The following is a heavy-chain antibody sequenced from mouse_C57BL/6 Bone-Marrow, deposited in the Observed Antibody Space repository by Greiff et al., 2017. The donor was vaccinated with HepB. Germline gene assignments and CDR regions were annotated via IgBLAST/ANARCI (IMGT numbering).Heavy chain of an antibody. CDR2: IHPNSGST. V-gene: IGHV1-64*01. J-gene: IGHJ3*01. CDR3: ARGNDYGSSYRFAY. D-gene: IGHD1-1*01. CDR1: GYTFTSYW. Sequence: VQLQQPGAELVKPGASVKLSCKASGYTFTSYWMHWVKQRPGQGLEWIGMIHPNSGSTNYNEKFKSKATLTVDKSSSTAYMQLSSLTSEDSAVYYCARGNDYGSSYRFAYWGQGTLVTVSA.